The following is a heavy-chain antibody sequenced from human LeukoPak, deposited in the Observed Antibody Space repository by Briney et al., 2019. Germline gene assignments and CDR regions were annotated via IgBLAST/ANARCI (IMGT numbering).Heavy chain of an antibody. CDR2: INHSGST. CDR1: GGSFSGYY. V-gene: IGHV4-34*01. J-gene: IGHJ4*02. D-gene: IGHD1-26*01. Sequence: SETLSLTCAVYGGSFSGYYWSWIRQPPGKGLEWIGEINHSGSTNCNPSLKSRVTISVDTSKNRFSLKLSSVTAADTAVYYCARGALKWELPPIRARKSYYFDYWGQGTLVTVSS. CDR3: ARGALKWELPPIRARKSYYFDY.